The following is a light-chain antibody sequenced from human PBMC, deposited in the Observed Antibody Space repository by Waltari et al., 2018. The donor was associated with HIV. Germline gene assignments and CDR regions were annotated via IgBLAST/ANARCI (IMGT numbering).Light chain of an antibody. J-gene: IGLJ3*02. CDR3: ASLTDDNTVM. CDR1: DSDFSLYKF. CDR2: AVH. Sequence: AVTQPASVSGLPGQSTTISCTGDDSDFSLYKFVSWYQQHSGKPPRLILSAVHSRASGFSDRFSGSMSGNTASLTISGLRAEDEGHYYCASLTDDNTVMFGGGTEVTVL. V-gene: IGLV2-14*03.